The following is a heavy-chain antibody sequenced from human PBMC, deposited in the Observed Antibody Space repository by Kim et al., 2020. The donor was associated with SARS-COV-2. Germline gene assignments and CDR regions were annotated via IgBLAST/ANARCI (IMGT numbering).Heavy chain of an antibody. CDR1: GFTFSSYS. CDR2: ISDSSRSIT. Sequence: GGSLRLSCVASGFTFSSYSMNWVRQAPGKGLEWISYISDSSRSITFYADSVKGRFTISRDNGKNSLFLQMNSLRDEDTAVYYCARDKGSSPSQTRFDYWGQGILVSVSA. CDR3: ARDKGSSPSQTRFDY. J-gene: IGHJ4*02. V-gene: IGHV3-48*02. D-gene: IGHD6-6*01.